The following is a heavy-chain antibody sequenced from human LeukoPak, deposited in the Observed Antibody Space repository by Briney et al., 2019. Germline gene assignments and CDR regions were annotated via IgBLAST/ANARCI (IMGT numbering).Heavy chain of an antibody. CDR1: GFTFSDYY. Sequence: GGSLRLSCAASGFTFSDYYMSWISQAPGKGLEWVSYISSSSSYTNYADSVKGRFTISRDNAKNSLYLQMNSLRAEDTAVYYCARLAVDTAMVTVYYYYGMDVWGQGTTVTVSS. V-gene: IGHV3-11*03. CDR3: ARLAVDTAMVTVYYYYGMDV. CDR2: ISSSSSYT. D-gene: IGHD5-18*01. J-gene: IGHJ6*02.